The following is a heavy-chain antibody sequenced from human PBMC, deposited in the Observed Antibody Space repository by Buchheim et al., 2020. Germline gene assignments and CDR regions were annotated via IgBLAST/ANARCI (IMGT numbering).Heavy chain of an antibody. D-gene: IGHD2-21*02. CDR1: GFTFRNFG. Sequence: DVHLSESGGDLVSPGESLRLSCEASGFTFRNFGMTWVRQAPGKGLEWVSTIGGSGRTTSSAASVKGLFTISSANSKNTVFLQLNSLRTEDTATYFCARRCGEDCYSALEYWGQGT. CDR2: IGGSGRTT. J-gene: IGHJ4*02. V-gene: IGHV3-23*01. CDR3: ARRCGEDCYSALEY.